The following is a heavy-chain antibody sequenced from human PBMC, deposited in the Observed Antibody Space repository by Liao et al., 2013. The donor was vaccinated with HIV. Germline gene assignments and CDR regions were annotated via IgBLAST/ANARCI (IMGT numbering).Heavy chain of an antibody. CDR3: ARHIAGSDHYYYFHMDV. CDR1: GRSFSDYY. Sequence: QEQLHQWGAGLLKPSETLSLTCDVFGRSFSDYYWSWIRQSPGKGLEWIGEVSDSGITNYNLALKSRVTISVDTSKNLFSLKLSSVTAADTAVYYCARHIAGSDHYYYFHMDVWGNGTTVTVSS. J-gene: IGHJ6*03. CDR2: VSDSGIT. V-gene: IGHV4-34*01. D-gene: IGHD2-21*01.